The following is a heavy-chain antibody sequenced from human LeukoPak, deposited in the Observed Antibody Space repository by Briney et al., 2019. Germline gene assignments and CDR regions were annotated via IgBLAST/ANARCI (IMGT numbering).Heavy chain of an antibody. CDR2: ISGSGGST. D-gene: IGHD6-19*01. V-gene: IGHV3-23*01. Sequence: GGSLRLSCAVSGFTFTSYWMSWVRQAPGKGLEWVSAISGSGGSTYYADSVKGRFTISRDSSKNTLYLQMNSLRAEDTAVYYCAKDPRIAVAGYYYYYYMGVWGKGTTVTVSS. CDR3: AKDPRIAVAGYYYYYYMGV. J-gene: IGHJ6*03. CDR1: GFTFTSYW.